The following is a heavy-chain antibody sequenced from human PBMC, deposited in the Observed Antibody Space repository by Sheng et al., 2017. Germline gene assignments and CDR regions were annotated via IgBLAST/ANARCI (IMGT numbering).Heavy chain of an antibody. CDR1: GGPISSYY. V-gene: IGHV4-59*12. J-gene: IGHJ6*03. CDR2: ISHIGST. CDR3: ARGKGYYYYMDV. Sequence: QVQLQESGPGLVKPSETLSLTCSVSGGPISSYYWSWIRQSPGKGLEWIGYISHIGSTNYNPTLRSRVTISVDTSKNQFSLKLSSVTAADTAVYYCARGKGYYYYMDVVGPRDHG.